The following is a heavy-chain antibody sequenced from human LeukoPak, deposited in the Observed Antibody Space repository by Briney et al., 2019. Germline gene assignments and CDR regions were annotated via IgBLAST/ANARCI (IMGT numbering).Heavy chain of an antibody. J-gene: IGHJ3*02. Sequence: ASVKVSCKASGYTFTGYYMHWVRQAPGQGLEWMGWINPNSGGTNYAQKFQGRVTMTRDTSISTAYMELSRLRSDDTAVYYCAREPSYYGSGSYSLGAFDIWGQGTMVTVSS. CDR3: AREPSYYGSGSYSLGAFDI. D-gene: IGHD3-10*01. CDR1: GYTFTGYY. CDR2: INPNSGGT. V-gene: IGHV1-2*02.